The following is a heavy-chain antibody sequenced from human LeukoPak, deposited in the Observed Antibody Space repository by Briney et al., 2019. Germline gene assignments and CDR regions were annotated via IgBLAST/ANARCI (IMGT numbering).Heavy chain of an antibody. CDR1: GFTFSNYW. V-gene: IGHV3-7*01. Sequence: GGSLRLSCAASGFTFSNYWMTWVRQAPGKGLEWVANIKQDGSEKYYVDSVKGRFTISRDNAKNSLYLQMNSLRAEDTAVYYCARDRGGGPRDAFDIWGQGTMVTVSS. CDR2: IKQDGSEK. CDR3: ARDRGGGPRDAFDI. J-gene: IGHJ3*02. D-gene: IGHD3-10*01.